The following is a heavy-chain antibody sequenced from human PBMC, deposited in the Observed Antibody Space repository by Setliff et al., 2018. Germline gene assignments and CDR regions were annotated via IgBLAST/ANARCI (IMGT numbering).Heavy chain of an antibody. J-gene: IGHJ2*01. CDR2: MDPNSGNT. D-gene: IGHD3-22*01. CDR3: ARGRARGGYFEVWYSDL. Sequence: ASVKVSCKASGYTFMSYDINWVRQATGQGLEWVGWMDPNSGNTAYGRKFQDRVTITRNTSISTAYMELSSLRSEDTAVYYCARGRARGGYFEVWYSDLWGRGTLVTVSS. V-gene: IGHV1-8*03. CDR1: GYTFMSYD.